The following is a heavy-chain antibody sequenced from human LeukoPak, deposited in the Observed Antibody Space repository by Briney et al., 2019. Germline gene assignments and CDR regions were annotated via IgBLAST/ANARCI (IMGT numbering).Heavy chain of an antibody. CDR3: ARGGYYDSSGYLDY. CDR2: FYYSGSS. J-gene: IGHJ4*02. D-gene: IGHD3-22*01. V-gene: IGHV4-39*02. Sequence: PSETLSLTCTVSGGSISDTTYYWGWIRQPPGKGLEWIGSFYYSGSSYYNPSLKSRVTMSVDTSENHFSLNLNSVTAADTAVYYCARGGYYDSSGYLDYWGQGTLVTVSS. CDR1: GGSISDTTYY.